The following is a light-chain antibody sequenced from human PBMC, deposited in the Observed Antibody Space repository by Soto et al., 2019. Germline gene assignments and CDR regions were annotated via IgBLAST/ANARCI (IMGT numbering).Light chain of an antibody. CDR1: QGIGTY. Sequence: IQLTQSPSSLSASVGDRVTVTCRASQGIGTYLVWYQQKSGKAPTVLIYASSTLQTGVPSRFSGSGSGTDFSLTISSLHPEDVATYYCLQVDSYPRTFGQGNKVDIK. J-gene: IGKJ1*01. V-gene: IGKV1-9*01. CDR2: ASS. CDR3: LQVDSYPRT.